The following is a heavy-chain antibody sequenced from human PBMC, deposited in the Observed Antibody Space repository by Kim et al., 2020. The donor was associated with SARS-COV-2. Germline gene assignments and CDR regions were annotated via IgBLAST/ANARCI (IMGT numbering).Heavy chain of an antibody. CDR2: IYFIGSA. D-gene: IGHD6-6*01. Sequence: SETLSLTCSVSGGSVSSGRYYWHLIRQSPGKGLEWIGYIYFIGSANYNPSLKSRVTISRDTSNNHLSLELTSVTAADTAVYFCVRGGRSSSLFDSWGQGTLVTVSS. CDR3: VRGGRSSSLFDS. V-gene: IGHV4-61*03. J-gene: IGHJ4*02. CDR1: GGSVSSGRYY.